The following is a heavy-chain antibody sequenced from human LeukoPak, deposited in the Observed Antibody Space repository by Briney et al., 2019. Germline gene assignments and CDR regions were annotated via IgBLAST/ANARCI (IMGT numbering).Heavy chain of an antibody. Sequence: ASVKVSCKASGYTFTSYGITWVRQAPGQGLEWMGWISAYSGNTNYAQKLQGRVTMTTDTSTSTVYMELRSLRSDDTAVYYCAYGYYFHGYFDYWGQGTLVTVSS. CDR1: GYTFTSYG. CDR3: AYGYYFHGYFDY. V-gene: IGHV1-18*01. D-gene: IGHD2/OR15-2a*01. CDR2: ISAYSGNT. J-gene: IGHJ4*02.